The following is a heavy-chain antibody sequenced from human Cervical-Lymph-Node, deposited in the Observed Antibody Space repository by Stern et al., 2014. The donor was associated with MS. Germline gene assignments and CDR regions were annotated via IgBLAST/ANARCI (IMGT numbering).Heavy chain of an antibody. J-gene: IGHJ4*02. CDR3: TRAVGGVGRE. CDR1: GYTFTNYY. V-gene: IGHV1-46*01. D-gene: IGHD3-16*01. CDR2: INPSGSVT. Sequence: VQLEESGPEVKKPGASVMVSCKTSGYTFTNYYIHWVRQAPGQGLEWMGIINPSGSVTASAQKFQGRLTMTRDTSTTTVYMRLITLTSEDTAMYYCTRAVGGVGREWGQGTLVFVSS.